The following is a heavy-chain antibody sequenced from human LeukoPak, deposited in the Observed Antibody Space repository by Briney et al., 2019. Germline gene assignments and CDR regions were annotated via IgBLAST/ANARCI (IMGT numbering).Heavy chain of an antibody. J-gene: IGHJ5*02. CDR2: ICYSGTT. V-gene: IGHV4-31*03. CDR1: GASISSGGYC. CDR3: ANYGAGTYRFDP. D-gene: IGHD3-10*01. Sequence: SQTLSLTCTVSGASISSGGYCWGWIRQHPGKGLEWIGYICYSGTTYYNPSLKSRVTISVDMSENQFSLKLSSVTAADTAVYYCANYGAGTYRFDPWGQGTLVTVSS.